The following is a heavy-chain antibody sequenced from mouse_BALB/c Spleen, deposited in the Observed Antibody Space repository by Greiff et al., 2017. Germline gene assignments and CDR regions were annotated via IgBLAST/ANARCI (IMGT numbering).Heavy chain of an antibody. V-gene: IGHV5-4*02. Sequence: DVQLQESGGGLVKPGGSLKLSCAASGFTFSDYYMYWVRQTPEKRLEWVATISDGGSYTYYPDSVKGRFTISRDNAKNNLYLQMSSLKSEDTAMYYCARGPPAPYYAMDYWGQGTSVTVSS. CDR3: ARGPPAPYYAMDY. CDR1: GFTFSDYY. J-gene: IGHJ4*01. CDR2: ISDGGSYT.